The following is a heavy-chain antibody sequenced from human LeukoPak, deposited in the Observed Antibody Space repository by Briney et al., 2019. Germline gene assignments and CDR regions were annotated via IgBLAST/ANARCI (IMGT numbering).Heavy chain of an antibody. Sequence: SQTLSLTCTVSGGSISSGGYYWSWIRQHPGKGLEWIGYIYYSGSTYYNPSLKSRVTISVDTSKNQFSLKLSSVTAADTAVYYCARAPPGAATGYWFDPWGQGTLVTVSS. D-gene: IGHD6-13*01. CDR3: ARAPPGAATGYWFDP. CDR2: IYYSGST. CDR1: GGSISSGGYY. V-gene: IGHV4-31*03. J-gene: IGHJ5*02.